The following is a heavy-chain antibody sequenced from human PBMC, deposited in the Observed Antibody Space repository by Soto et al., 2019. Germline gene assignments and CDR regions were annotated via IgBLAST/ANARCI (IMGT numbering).Heavy chain of an antibody. Sequence: QVQLVQSGAEVKKPGASVKVSCKASGYSFIKYTIHWVRQAPGQRLEWMGWINGGDGDMKFSQKFQGRVTMTRDTTESTTYMELSSLVYEDTALYYCASAWAIAVGGLTWFDSWGQGTLVTVSS. CDR3: ASAWAIAVGGLTWFDS. V-gene: IGHV1-3*01. D-gene: IGHD6-13*01. CDR1: GYSFIKYT. J-gene: IGHJ5*01. CDR2: INGGDGDM.